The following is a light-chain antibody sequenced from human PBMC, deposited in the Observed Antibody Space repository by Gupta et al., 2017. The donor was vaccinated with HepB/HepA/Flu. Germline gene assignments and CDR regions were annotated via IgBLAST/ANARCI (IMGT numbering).Light chain of an antibody. V-gene: IGLV1-44*01. Sequence: QSLLTHPPSASGTPGQRVTISCSGGSANIGSNTVHWYQHPPGTAPKLLIYGKNQRPSGVPDRVSGATSGTSASLAISGLQSEDEADYYCATWDDSLKGRVFGGGTKLTVL. CDR3: ATWDDSLKGRV. J-gene: IGLJ2*01. CDR2: GKN. CDR1: SANIGSNT.